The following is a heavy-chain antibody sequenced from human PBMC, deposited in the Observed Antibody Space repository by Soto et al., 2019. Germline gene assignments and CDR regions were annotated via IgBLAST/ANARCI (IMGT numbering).Heavy chain of an antibody. CDR3: ARTASSSDDY. CDR1: GFTFSSYA. J-gene: IGHJ4*02. Sequence: GGSLRLSCAASGFTFSSYAMHWVRQAPGKGLEWVAVISYDGSNKYYADSVKGRFTISRDNSMNTLYLQMNSLRAEDTAVYYCARTASSSDDYWGQGTLVTVSS. D-gene: IGHD6-6*01. CDR2: ISYDGSNK. V-gene: IGHV3-30-3*01.